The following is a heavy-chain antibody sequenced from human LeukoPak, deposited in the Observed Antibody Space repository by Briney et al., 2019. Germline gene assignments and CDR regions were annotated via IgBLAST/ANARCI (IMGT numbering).Heavy chain of an antibody. CDR2: IYYSGST. Sequence: SETLSLTCTVSGGSISSGGYYWRWLRQHPGKGLEWIGCIYYSGSTCYNPSLKSRVSISEDTSKNQFSLGLSSMTAADTAVYYCAALLGDGSIDYWGQGTLVTVSS. CDR3: AALLGDGSIDY. D-gene: IGHD2-21*02. V-gene: IGHV4-31*03. J-gene: IGHJ4*02. CDR1: GGSISSGGYY.